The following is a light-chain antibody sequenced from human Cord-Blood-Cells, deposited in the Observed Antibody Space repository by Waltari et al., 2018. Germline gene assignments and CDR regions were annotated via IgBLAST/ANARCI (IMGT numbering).Light chain of an antibody. CDR1: QSVSSN. Sequence: EIVMTQSPATLSVSPGERATLSCRASQSVSSNLAWYQQKPGQAPRLLIYGAYTRATGIPARFSGSGSGTEFTLNISSLQSEDVAVYYCQQYNNWPYTFGQGTKLEIK. V-gene: IGKV3-15*01. J-gene: IGKJ2*01. CDR3: QQYNNWPYT. CDR2: GAY.